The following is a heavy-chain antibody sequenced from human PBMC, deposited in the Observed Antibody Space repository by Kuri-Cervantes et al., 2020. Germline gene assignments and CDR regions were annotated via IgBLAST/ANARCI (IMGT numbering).Heavy chain of an antibody. D-gene: IGHD5-18*01. CDR1: GFTFSSYS. CDR3: ARDQVYSYGAGRIDY. CDR2: ISSSSSYI. J-gene: IGHJ4*02. Sequence: GESLKISCAASGFTFSSYSMNWVRQAPGKGLEWVSSISSSSSYIYYGDSVKGRFTISRDNAKNSLSLQMSSLRAEDTAVYYCARDQVYSYGAGRIDYWGQGTLVTVSS. V-gene: IGHV3-21*01.